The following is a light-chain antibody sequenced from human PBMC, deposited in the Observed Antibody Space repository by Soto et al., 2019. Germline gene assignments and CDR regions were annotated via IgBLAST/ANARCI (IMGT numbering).Light chain of an antibody. CDR1: QGISSY. J-gene: IGKJ5*01. V-gene: IGKV1-9*01. CDR2: AAS. Sequence: DIQLTQSPSFLSASVGDRVTITCRASQGISSYLAWYQQKPGKAPKLLIYAASTLQSGVPSRFSGSGSGTEFTLTISSLQPEDFATYYCQQLNSYHITFSQGTRLEIK. CDR3: QQLNSYHIT.